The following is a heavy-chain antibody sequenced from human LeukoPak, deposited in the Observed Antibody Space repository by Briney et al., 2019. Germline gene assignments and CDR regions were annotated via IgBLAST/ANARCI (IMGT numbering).Heavy chain of an antibody. CDR3: AKDMGIAVAGTAYYYYGMDV. J-gene: IGHJ6*04. V-gene: IGHV3-30*18. Sequence: GGSLRLSCAASGFTFSSYGMHRVRQAPGKGLELVAVISYDGSNKYYADSVKGRFTISRDNSKNTLYLQMNSLRAEDTAVYYCAKDMGIAVAGTAYYYYGMDVWGKGTTVTVSS. CDR1: GFTFSSYG. CDR2: ISYDGSNK. D-gene: IGHD6-19*01.